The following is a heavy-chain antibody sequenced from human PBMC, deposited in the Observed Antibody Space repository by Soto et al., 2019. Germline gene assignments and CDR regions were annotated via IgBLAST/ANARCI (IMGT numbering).Heavy chain of an antibody. D-gene: IGHD3-22*01. Sequence: QVQLVESGGGVVQPGRSLRLSCAASGFTFSSYGMHWVRQAPGKGLEWVAVISYDGSNKYYADSVKGRFTISRDNSKNTLYLQMNSLRAEDTAVYYCAKAVFGSGYLPVFDYWGQGTLVTVSS. CDR2: ISYDGSNK. CDR1: GFTFSSYG. CDR3: AKAVFGSGYLPVFDY. V-gene: IGHV3-30*18. J-gene: IGHJ4*02.